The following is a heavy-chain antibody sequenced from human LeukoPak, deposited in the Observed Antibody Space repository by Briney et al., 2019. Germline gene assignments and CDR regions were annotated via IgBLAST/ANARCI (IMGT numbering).Heavy chain of an antibody. J-gene: IGHJ2*01. CDR1: GYSISNSNW. CDR2: IYYSGST. D-gene: IGHD1-1*01. CDR3: ARTRLTTGTTFDL. V-gene: IGHV4-28*01. Sequence: SETLSLTCAVSGYSISNSNWWGWIRQPPGKALEWIGYIYYSGSTYYNPSLKSRVTMSVDTSKNQFSLKLNSVTAVDTALYYRARTRLTTGTTFDLWGRGTLVTVSS.